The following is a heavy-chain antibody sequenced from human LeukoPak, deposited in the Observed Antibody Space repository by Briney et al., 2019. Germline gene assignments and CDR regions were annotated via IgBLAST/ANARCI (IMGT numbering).Heavy chain of an antibody. D-gene: IGHD2-15*01. V-gene: IGHV3-74*01. CDR2: INTDGSSR. CDR3: ARAGYCSGGSCYFDY. Sequence: GSLRLSCAASGFTFSSYSMNWVRQAPGKGLVWVSRINTDGSSRSDADSVRGRVTISRDNGKNTLYLQMNSLSAEDTAVYYCARAGYCSGGSCYFDYWGQGTQVIVSS. CDR1: GFTFSSYS. J-gene: IGHJ4*02.